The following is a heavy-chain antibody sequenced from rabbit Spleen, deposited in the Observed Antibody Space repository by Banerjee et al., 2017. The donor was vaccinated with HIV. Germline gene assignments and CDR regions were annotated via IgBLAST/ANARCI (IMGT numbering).Heavy chain of an antibody. CDR2: IEPIFGNT. Sequence: QEQLVESGGGLVQPGGSLKLSCKASGFDFSNYGVSWVRQAPGKGLEWIGYIEPIFGNTYYANWVNGRFTISSHNAQNTLYLQLSSLTAADTATYFCERDQAGDADYGPYYLNLWGPGTLVTVS. D-gene: IGHD2-1*01. CDR3: ERDQAGDADYGPYYLNL. J-gene: IGHJ4*01. V-gene: IGHV1S47*01. CDR1: GFDFSNYG.